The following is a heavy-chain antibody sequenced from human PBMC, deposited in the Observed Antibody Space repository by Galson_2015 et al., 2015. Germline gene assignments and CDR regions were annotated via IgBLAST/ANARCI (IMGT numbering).Heavy chain of an antibody. V-gene: IGHV3-33*01. CDR2: IWHDGSYK. Sequence: SLRLSCAASGFIFSNYGMHWVRQAPGKGLEWVADIWHDGSYKYYADSVKGRFIISRDNSKNTFYLQMTSLRAEDTAVYYCARDVYCSGSTCYSAFDIWGQGTMVTVSS. CDR1: GFIFSNYG. J-gene: IGHJ3*02. CDR3: ARDVYCSGSTCYSAFDI. D-gene: IGHD2-2*02.